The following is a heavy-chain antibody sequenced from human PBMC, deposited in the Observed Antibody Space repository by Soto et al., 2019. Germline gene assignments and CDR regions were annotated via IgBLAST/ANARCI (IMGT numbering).Heavy chain of an antibody. D-gene: IGHD3-3*01. CDR1: GGSITSYY. V-gene: IGHV4-4*07. CDR2: IYSSGST. Sequence: WETLALTCTVSGGSITSYYWTWIRQPAGKGLEWIGRIYSSGSTKYNPSLQSRISMSLDTSKNQFSLTLASVTAADTAVYYCARGQRFSDWFDPWGQGTLVTVSS. J-gene: IGHJ5*02. CDR3: ARGQRFSDWFDP.